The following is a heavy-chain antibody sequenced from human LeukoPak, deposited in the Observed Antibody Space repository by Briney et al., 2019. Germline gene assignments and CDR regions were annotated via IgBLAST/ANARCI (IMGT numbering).Heavy chain of an antibody. V-gene: IGHV3-21*05. CDR2: IAGNSQYI. CDR3: TRDPRLLDS. Sequence: PGGSLRLSCAASGFTFSSYWMSWVRQAPGKGLESVAYIAGNSQYINYADSVKGRFTISRDNAKNSLYLQMSSLRVEDTAVYYCTRDPRLLDSWGQGTLVTVSS. D-gene: IGHD6-6*01. J-gene: IGHJ4*02. CDR1: GFTFSSYW.